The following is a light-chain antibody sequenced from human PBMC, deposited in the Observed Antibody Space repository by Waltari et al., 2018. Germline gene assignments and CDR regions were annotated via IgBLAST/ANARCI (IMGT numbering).Light chain of an antibody. CDR2: YAS. CDR1: QDIRNY. Sequence: DIQMTQTPSSLSASVGDRVTITCRASQDIRNYLLWYQQKPGKAPKLLIYYASNLKSGVPSRFSGSGSGTHFVFTITSLQPEDSGTYYCQQCDSLPLTFGPGTKVNIQ. CDR3: QQCDSLPLT. V-gene: IGKV1-33*01. J-gene: IGKJ3*01.